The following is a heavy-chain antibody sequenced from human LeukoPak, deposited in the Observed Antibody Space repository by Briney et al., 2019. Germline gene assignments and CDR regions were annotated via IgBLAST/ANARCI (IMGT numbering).Heavy chain of an antibody. V-gene: IGHV1-2*02. CDR2: INPNSGGT. D-gene: IGHD5-12*01. CDR3: ATAYTKWLRFNRRYFDS. J-gene: IGHJ4*02. Sequence: GASVKDSRLASRYTLTGFYIHWVRQAPGQGLEWMGWINPNSGGTNYAQKFQGRVTMTRDTSISTAYMELSRLRSDDTAVYYCATAYTKWLRFNRRYFDSWGQGTLVTVSS. CDR1: RYTLTGFY.